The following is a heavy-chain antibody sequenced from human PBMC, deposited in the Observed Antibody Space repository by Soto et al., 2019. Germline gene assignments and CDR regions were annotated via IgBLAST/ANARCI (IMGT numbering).Heavy chain of an antibody. CDR1: GGSISGGGYY. Sequence: SETLSLTCTVSGGSISGGGYYWSWIRQHPGKGLEWIGHIYYRGTAYYNPSLRSRVTISVDTSKNQFSLKLTSVIAADTAVYYCARDTHAEGVDVWGQGTTVTVSS. CDR3: ARDTHAEGVDV. CDR2: IYYRGTA. V-gene: IGHV4-31*03. D-gene: IGHD2-2*01. J-gene: IGHJ6*02.